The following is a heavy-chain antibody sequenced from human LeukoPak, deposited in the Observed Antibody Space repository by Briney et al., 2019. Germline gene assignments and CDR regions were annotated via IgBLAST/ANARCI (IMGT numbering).Heavy chain of an antibody. CDR1: GGTFSSYA. V-gene: IGHV1-69*13. CDR3: ALERAVGATIPWFDP. J-gene: IGHJ5*02. CDR2: IIPIFGTA. Sequence: SVKVSCKASGGTFSSYAISWVRQAPGQGLEWMGGIIPIFGTANYAQKFQGRVTITADESTSTAYMELSSLRSEDTAVYYCALERAVGATIPWFDPWGQGTLVTVS. D-gene: IGHD1-26*01.